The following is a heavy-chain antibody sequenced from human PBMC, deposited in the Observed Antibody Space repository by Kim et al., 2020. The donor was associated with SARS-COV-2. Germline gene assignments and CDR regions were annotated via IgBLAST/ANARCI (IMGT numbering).Heavy chain of an antibody. D-gene: IGHD1-26*01. CDR3: ASRREQPGGYYYYGMDV. CDR2: IYYSGST. J-gene: IGHJ6*02. CDR1: GGSISSYY. Sequence: SETLSLTCTVSGGSISSYYWSWIRQPPGKGLEWIGYIYYSGSTNYNPSLKSRVPISVDTSKNQFSLKLSPVTAADTAVYYCASRREQPGGYYYYGMDVWGQGTTVTVSS. V-gene: IGHV4-59*08.